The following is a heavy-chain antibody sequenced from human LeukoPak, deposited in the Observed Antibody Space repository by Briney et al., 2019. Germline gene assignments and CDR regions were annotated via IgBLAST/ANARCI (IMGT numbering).Heavy chain of an antibody. CDR3: ARGPDHKLLWFGELLFGFDY. J-gene: IGHJ4*02. CDR1: GFTFSSYG. Sequence: GGSLRLSCAASGFTFSSYGMHWVRQAPGKGLEWVAVISYDGSNKYYADSVKGRFTISRDNSKNTLYLQMNSLRSDDTAVYYCARGPDHKLLWFGELLFGFDYWGQGTLVTVSS. CDR2: ISYDGSNK. V-gene: IGHV3-30*03. D-gene: IGHD3-10*01.